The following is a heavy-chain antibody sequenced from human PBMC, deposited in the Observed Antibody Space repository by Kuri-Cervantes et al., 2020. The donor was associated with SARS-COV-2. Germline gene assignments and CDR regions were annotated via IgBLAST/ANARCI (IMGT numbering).Heavy chain of an antibody. D-gene: IGHD4-17*01. CDR3: ARDPEGEFAYGTIFSYFDY. V-gene: IGHV3-7*01. CDR1: GFTFSSYW. Sequence: ESLKISCAASGFTFSSYWMSWVRQAPGKGLEWVANIKQDGSEKYYVDSVKGRFTISRDNAKNSLYLQMNSLRAEDTAVYYCARDPEGEFAYGTIFSYFDYWGQGTLVTVSS. CDR2: IKQDGSEK. J-gene: IGHJ4*02.